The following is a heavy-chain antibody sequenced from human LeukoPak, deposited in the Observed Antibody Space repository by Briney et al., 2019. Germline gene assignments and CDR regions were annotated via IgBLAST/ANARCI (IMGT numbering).Heavy chain of an antibody. CDR1: GFTVSSNY. Sequence: PGRSLRLSCAASGFTVSSNYMSWVRQAPGKGLEWVSVIYSGGSTYYADSVKGRFTISRDNSKNTLYLQMNSLRAEDTAVYYCASGSRSSGYSPYFDYWGQGTLVTVSS. J-gene: IGHJ4*02. V-gene: IGHV3-53*01. D-gene: IGHD3-22*01. CDR3: ASGSRSSGYSPYFDY. CDR2: IYSGGST.